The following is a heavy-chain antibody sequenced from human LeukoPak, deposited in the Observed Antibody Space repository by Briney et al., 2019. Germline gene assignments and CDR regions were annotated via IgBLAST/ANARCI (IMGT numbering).Heavy chain of an antibody. CDR1: GFTFSSYW. D-gene: IGHD3-22*01. J-gene: IGHJ4*02. CDR3: ARESSSGYPYFDY. CDR2: IKQDGSET. V-gene: IGHV3-7*01. Sequence: GGSLRLSCEASGFTFSSYWMSWVRRAPGKGLEWVANIKQDGSETHYVDSVKGRFTISRDNSKNTLYLQMNSLRAEDTAVYYCARESSSGYPYFDYWGQGTLVTVSS.